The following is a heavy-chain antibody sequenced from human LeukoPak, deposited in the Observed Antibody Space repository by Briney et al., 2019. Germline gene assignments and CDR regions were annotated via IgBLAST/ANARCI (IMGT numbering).Heavy chain of an antibody. V-gene: IGHV1-18*01. CDR3: ASSAGRSYYYGMDV. CDR2: ISAYNGNT. J-gene: IGHJ6*02. CDR1: GYTFTSYG. Sequence: ASVKVSFKASGYTFTSYGISWVRQATGQGLEWMGWISAYNGNTNYAQKLQGRVTMTTDTSTSTAYMELRSLRSDDTAVYYCASSAGRSYYYGMDVWGQGTTVTVSS. D-gene: IGHD6-13*01.